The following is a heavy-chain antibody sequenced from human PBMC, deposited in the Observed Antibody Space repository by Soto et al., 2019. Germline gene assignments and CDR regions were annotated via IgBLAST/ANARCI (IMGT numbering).Heavy chain of an antibody. CDR1: GFTFSSYW. V-gene: IGHV3-74*01. D-gene: IGHD3-10*01. J-gene: IGHJ4*02. CDR3: TSDIGGKGAY. Sequence: EVQLVESGGGLVQPGGSLRLSCAASGFTFSSYWMHWVRQVPGKGLLWVSRIDEYGSTINYADSVKGRFTIARDNARNTLYLELNSLRAEDTALYYCTSDIGGKGAYWGRGTLVTVSS. CDR2: IDEYGSTI.